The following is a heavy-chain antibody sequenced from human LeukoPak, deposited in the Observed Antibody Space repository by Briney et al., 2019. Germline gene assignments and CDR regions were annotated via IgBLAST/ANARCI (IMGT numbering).Heavy chain of an antibody. D-gene: IGHD3-9*01. CDR3: VTETGWLFDF. CDR1: GFPFSDRY. CDR2: ISPNSDNI. J-gene: IGHJ4*02. V-gene: IGHV3-11*04. Sequence: GGSLSLSCAAAGFPFSDRYMSWIRQAPGKGMEWVAYISPNSDNIHYADSVKGRFTISRDNAKNSLFLQLTSLRAEDTAVYYCVTETGWLFDFWGQGTLVTVSS.